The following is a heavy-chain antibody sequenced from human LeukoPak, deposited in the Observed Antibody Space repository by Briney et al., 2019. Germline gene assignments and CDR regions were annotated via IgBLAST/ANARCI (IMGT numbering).Heavy chain of an antibody. V-gene: IGHV3-23*01. J-gene: IGHJ4*02. Sequence: PGGSLRLSCSASGFTFSTYAMSWVRQAPGKGLEWVSALSASGAATKYAGSVKGRFTISRDNSKNTVSLQMSGLRAEDTATYYCAKPVTDYDILTGYDYWGQGTLVTVSS. CDR3: AKPVTDYDILTGYDY. CDR2: LSASGAAT. D-gene: IGHD3-9*01. CDR1: GFTFSTYA.